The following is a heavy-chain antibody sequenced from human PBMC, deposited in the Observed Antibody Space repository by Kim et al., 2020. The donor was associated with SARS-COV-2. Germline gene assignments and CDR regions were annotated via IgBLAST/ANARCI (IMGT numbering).Heavy chain of an antibody. D-gene: IGHD2-15*01. CDR2: GYGK. J-gene: IGHJ3*02. V-gene: IGHV3-7*01. CDR3: ARGVAFDI. Sequence: GYGKDLVDSVKGRFTISRDNAENSLYVQMNSLRAEDTAVYYCARGVAFDIWGQGTMVTVSS.